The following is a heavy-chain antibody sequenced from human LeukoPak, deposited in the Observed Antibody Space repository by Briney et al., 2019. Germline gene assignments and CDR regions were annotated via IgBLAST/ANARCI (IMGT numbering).Heavy chain of an antibody. V-gene: IGHV3-30*02. D-gene: IGHD6-19*01. CDR3: AKGSAWSHGYFDY. Sequence: GGSLRLSCAASGFTFSDYGMHWVRQAPGKGLECATFIQCDGINKYYSDSVKGRFTISRDNSKNTLYLQMNSLRPEDTAIYYCAKGSAWSHGYFDYWGQGTLVTVSS. CDR2: IQCDGINK. CDR1: GFTFSDYG. J-gene: IGHJ4*02.